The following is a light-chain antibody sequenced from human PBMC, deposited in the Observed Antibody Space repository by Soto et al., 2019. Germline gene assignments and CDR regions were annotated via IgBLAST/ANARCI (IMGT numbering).Light chain of an antibody. CDR3: QQYNNWSPWT. CDR2: GAS. V-gene: IGKV3-15*01. J-gene: IGKJ1*01. Sequence: EIVMTQSPATLSVSPGERATLSCRASQSVSTSLAWYHQKPGQAPRLLIYGASTRATDITARFSGSWSGTEVTITISSMPSEDFAVYYYQQYNNWSPWTFGQGTKVDIK. CDR1: QSVSTS.